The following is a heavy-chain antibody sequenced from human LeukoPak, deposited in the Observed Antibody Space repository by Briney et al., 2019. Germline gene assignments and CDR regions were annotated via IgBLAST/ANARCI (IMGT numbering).Heavy chain of an antibody. D-gene: IGHD2-15*01. CDR2: IIPIFGTA. J-gene: IGHJ6*02. CDR1: GGTFSSYA. Sequence: SVKVSCKASGGTFSSYAISWVRQAPGQGLEWMGGIIPIFGTANYAQKFQGRVTITADESTSTAYMELSSLRSEDTAVYYCARDRICSGGSSYSYYYYYGMDVWGQGTTVTVSS. V-gene: IGHV1-69*13. CDR3: ARDRICSGGSSYSYYYYYGMDV.